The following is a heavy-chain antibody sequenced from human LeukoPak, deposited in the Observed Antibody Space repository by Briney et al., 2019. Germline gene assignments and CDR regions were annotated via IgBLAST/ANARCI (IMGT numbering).Heavy chain of an antibody. D-gene: IGHD6-6*01. V-gene: IGHV3-64*01. CDR3: ARDQGIAAPSYFDY. Sequence: GGSLRLSCAASGFTFSSYAMHWVRRAPGKGLEYVSAISSNGGSTYYANSVKGRFTISRDNSKNTLYLQMGSLRAEDMAVYYCARDQGIAAPSYFDYWGQGTLVTVSS. J-gene: IGHJ4*02. CDR1: GFTFSSYA. CDR2: ISSNGGST.